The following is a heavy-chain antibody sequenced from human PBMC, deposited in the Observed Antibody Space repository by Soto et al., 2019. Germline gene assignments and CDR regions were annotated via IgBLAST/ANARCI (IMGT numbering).Heavy chain of an antibody. CDR3: ATGPLYASGVANY. CDR1: GGTFSSDV. Sequence: ASVKVSCKASGGTFSSDVINWVRQAPGQGLESMGGITPIFSTTKYAQKFQGRVTVTTDESASTVYLELSSLRSEDTAVYYCATGPLYASGVANYWGQGALVTVSS. CDR2: ITPIFSTT. J-gene: IGHJ4*02. D-gene: IGHD3-10*01. V-gene: IGHV1-69*05.